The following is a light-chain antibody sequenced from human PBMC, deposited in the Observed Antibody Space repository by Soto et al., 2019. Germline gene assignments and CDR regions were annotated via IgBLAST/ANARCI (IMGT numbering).Light chain of an antibody. J-gene: IGKJ1*01. CDR3: HQANSFPRT. CDR1: QAISTW. CDR2: AAS. V-gene: IGKV1D-12*01. Sequence: DIQMTQSPSSVSASVVDRVTITCRASQAISTWLAWYQQKPGKAPKLLIYAASNLQTGVPSRFSGSGSGTDFTLTISSLQPEDFATYYCHQANSFPRTFGQGTKVEIK.